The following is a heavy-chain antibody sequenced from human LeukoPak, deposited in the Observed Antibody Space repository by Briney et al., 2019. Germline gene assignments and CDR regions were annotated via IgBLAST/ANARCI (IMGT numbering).Heavy chain of an antibody. CDR2: ISATGYTS. J-gene: IGHJ4*01. CDR3: ASSVVTISDY. CDR1: GFTFSSYA. V-gene: IGHV3-23*01. Sequence: PGGSLRLSCAASGFTFSSYAMNWVRQAPGEGLEWVSTISATGYTSYYADSVKGRFTISRDNSKNTLYLQMNSLRAEDTAVYYCASSVVTISDYWGHGTLVTVSS. D-gene: IGHD2-21*02.